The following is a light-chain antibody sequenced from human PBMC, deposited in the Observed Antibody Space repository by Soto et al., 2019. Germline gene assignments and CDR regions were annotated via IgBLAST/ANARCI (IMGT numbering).Light chain of an antibody. CDR3: CSYTGMTTWV. CDR2: EVS. Sequence: QSVLTQPASVSGSPRQSITISCTGTSSDVGSYNLVSWYRQHPGKAPKLMIYEVSKRPSGVSNRFSGSKSGNTASLTISGLQAEDEADYYCCSYTGMTTWVFGIGTKV. J-gene: IGLJ1*01. CDR1: SSDVGSYNL. V-gene: IGLV2-23*02.